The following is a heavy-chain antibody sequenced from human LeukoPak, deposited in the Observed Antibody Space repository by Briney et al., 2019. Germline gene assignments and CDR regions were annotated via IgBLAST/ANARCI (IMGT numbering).Heavy chain of an antibody. CDR3: AKDRDLTGDRKPGYFDC. V-gene: IGHV3-23*01. D-gene: IGHD7-27*01. CDR1: GFTFGNNW. CDR2: ASGSGGST. J-gene: IGHJ4*02. Sequence: GGSLRLSCAVSGFTFGNNWMSWVRQAPGEGLEWVSAASGSGGSTFYADSVKGRFTISRDNSKNTLYLQMNSLRAEDTAVYYCAKDRDLTGDRKPGYFDCWGQGTLVTVSS.